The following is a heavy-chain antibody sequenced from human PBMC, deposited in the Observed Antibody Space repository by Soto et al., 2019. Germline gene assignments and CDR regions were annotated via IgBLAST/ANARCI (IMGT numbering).Heavy chain of an antibody. D-gene: IGHD6-19*01. Sequence: EVQLVESGGGLVQPGGSLRLTCVASGFPFSIYSMNWVRQAPGKGLEWSSYITGDTNTIKYADSVKGRFTISRDNAKNLVYLQMNSLRDEDTAVYFCARSVEGYFDYWGQGTVVTVSS. CDR2: ITGDTNTI. CDR1: GFPFSIYS. CDR3: ARSVEGYFDY. J-gene: IGHJ4*02. V-gene: IGHV3-48*02.